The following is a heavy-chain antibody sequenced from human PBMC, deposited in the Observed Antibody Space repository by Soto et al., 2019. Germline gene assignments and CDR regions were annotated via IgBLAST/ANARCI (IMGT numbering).Heavy chain of an antibody. D-gene: IGHD1-1*01. CDR3: AKDRSTTPTAPRFDP. V-gene: IGHV1-69*04. Sequence: SVKVSCKASGGTFSSYTISWVRQAPGQGLEWMGRIIPILGIANYAQKFQGRVTITADKSTSTAYMELSNLRAEDTAVYYCAKDRSTTPTAPRFDPWGQGTLVTVSS. CDR1: GGTFSSYT. J-gene: IGHJ5*02. CDR2: IIPILGIA.